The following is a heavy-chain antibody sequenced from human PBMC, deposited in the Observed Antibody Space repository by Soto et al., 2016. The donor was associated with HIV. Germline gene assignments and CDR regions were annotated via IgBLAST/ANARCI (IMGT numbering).Heavy chain of an antibody. CDR3: ARDYYGSGSLGVGLEY. Sequence: QVQLVQSGDEVKKPGASVKVSCKASGYTFTSYYIHWVRQAPGQGLEWMGWINPNSGGTNYAQKFQGRVTMTRDTSISTAYMELSRLRSDDTAVYYCARDYYGSGSLGVGLEYWGQGTLVTVSS. CDR1: GYTFTSYY. CDR2: INPNSGGT. J-gene: IGHJ4*02. D-gene: IGHD3-10*01. V-gene: IGHV1-2*02.